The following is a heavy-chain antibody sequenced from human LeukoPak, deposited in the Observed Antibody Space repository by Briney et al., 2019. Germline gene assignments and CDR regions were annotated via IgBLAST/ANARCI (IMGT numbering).Heavy chain of an antibody. D-gene: IGHD5-24*01. J-gene: IGHJ4*02. CDR1: GFTFSRYW. V-gene: IGHV3-74*01. CDR3: ARDGYNSDFGDY. Sequence: TGGSLRLSYAASGFTFSRYWMHWVRQAPGKGLVWVSRIKSDGSSTNYADSVKGRFTISRDNAKNTLYLQMNSLRAEDTAVYYCARDGYNSDFGDYWGQGTLVTVSS. CDR2: IKSDGSST.